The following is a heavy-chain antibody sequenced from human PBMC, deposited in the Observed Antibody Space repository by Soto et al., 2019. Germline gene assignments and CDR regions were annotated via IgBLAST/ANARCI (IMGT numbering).Heavy chain of an antibody. Sequence: SETLSLTCAVSGGSISSSNWWSWVRQPPGKGLEWIGEIYHSGSTNYNPSLKSRVTISVDKSKNQFSLKLSSVTAADTAVYYCARGGFYSGSYPNWFDPWGQGTLVTVSS. CDR2: IYHSGST. CDR1: GGSISSSNW. CDR3: ARGGFYSGSYPNWFDP. D-gene: IGHD1-26*01. J-gene: IGHJ5*02. V-gene: IGHV4-4*02.